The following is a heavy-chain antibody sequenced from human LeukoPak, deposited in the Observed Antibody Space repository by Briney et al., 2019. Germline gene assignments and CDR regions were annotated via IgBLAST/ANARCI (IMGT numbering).Heavy chain of an antibody. D-gene: IGHD3-10*01. J-gene: IGHJ4*02. Sequence: PSETLSLTCTVSGGSISNSDYYWGWIRQPPGKALEWIGSIYHSGSTLHNPSLMSRVTMSVDTSKNQFTLKLSSVTAADTAVYYCATHGGDGPGSSNFDYWGQGTLVTVSS. CDR2: IYHSGST. CDR1: GGSISNSDYY. CDR3: ATHGGDGPGSSNFDY. V-gene: IGHV4-39*01.